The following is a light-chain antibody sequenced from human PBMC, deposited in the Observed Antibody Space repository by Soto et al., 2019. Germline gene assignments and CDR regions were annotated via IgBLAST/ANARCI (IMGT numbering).Light chain of an antibody. J-gene: IGKJ4*01. V-gene: IGKV3D-15*01. CDR2: GAS. CDR3: QQYNNWLPLT. Sequence: EIVMTQSPATLSVSPGERATLSCRASQSVSSNLAWYQQKPGQAPRLLIYGASTRATGIPARFSGSGSGTEFTLTISSLQSEDFAVVYCQQYNNWLPLTFGGGTKVEIK. CDR1: QSVSSN.